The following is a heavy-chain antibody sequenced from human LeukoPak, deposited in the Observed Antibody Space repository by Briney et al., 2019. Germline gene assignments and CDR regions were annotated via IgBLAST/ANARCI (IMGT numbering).Heavy chain of an antibody. CDR1: GFTFSADN. CDR3: AKDMSSYGPIALDY. D-gene: IGHD5-18*01. Sequence: GGSLRLSCAASGFTFSADNMNWVRQAPGRGLEWVSYISSGSSTTYYADSVKGRFTISRDNAKNSLYLQVNSLRDEDMAVYYCAKDMSSYGPIALDYWGQGTLVTVSS. J-gene: IGHJ4*02. CDR2: ISSGSSTT. V-gene: IGHV3-48*02.